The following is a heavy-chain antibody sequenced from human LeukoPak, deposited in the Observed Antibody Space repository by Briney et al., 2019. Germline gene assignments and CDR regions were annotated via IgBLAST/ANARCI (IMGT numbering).Heavy chain of an antibody. CDR3: VREGRSISVWCSGGSCYDFDY. CDR2: ISSSKTDI. CDR1: GFTFNTYN. V-gene: IGHV3-21*01. J-gene: IGHJ4*02. D-gene: IGHD2-15*01. Sequence: GGSLRLSCAVSGFTFNTYNMNWVRQAPGKGLEWVSSISSSKTDIYYADSVRGRFTISRDNVKNSLYLQMNSLRAEDTAVYYCVREGRSISVWCSGGSCYDFDYWGQGTLVTVSS.